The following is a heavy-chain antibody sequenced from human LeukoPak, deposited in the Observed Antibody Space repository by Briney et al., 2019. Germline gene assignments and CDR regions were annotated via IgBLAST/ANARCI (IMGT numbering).Heavy chain of an antibody. J-gene: IGHJ4*02. CDR1: GGSFSDYY. CDR2: LNHGGSI. Sequence: SETLSLTCAIYGGSFSDYYWSWIRQSPGKGLEWIGELNHGGSINHNPSLKSRVTISVDTSKNQFSLKLSSVTAADTAVYYCARDGGEGGTPHRMDYWGQGTLVTVSS. CDR3: ARDGGEGGTPHRMDY. D-gene: IGHD3-16*01. V-gene: IGHV4-34*01.